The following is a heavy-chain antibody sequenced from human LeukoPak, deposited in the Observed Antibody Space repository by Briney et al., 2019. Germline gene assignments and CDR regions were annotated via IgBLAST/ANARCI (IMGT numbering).Heavy chain of an antibody. J-gene: IGHJ4*02. Sequence: AGGSLRLSCAASGFTFSNAWMSWVRQAPGEGLEWVARLHADGNEKYFVHSVKGRFTVSRDNAKNSLYLQMNSLRVEDTAVYYCARGGYSFDYLGQGTLVTVSS. CDR2: LHADGNEK. V-gene: IGHV3-7*01. CDR3: ARGGYSFDY. D-gene: IGHD5-12*01. CDR1: GFTFSNAW.